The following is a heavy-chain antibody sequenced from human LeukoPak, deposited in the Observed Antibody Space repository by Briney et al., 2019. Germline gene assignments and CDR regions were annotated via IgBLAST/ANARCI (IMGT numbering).Heavy chain of an antibody. V-gene: IGHV3-7*03. Sequence: PGASLRLSCAASGFTFSTYWMSWVRQAPGKGLEWVANIKQDGSEKYYVDSVKGRFTISRDNAKNSLYLQMNSLRAEDTAVYYCARGSGPRYCSSTSCPTDYWGQGTLVTVSS. CDR3: ARGSGPRYCSSTSCPTDY. CDR1: GFTFSTYW. D-gene: IGHD2-2*01. CDR2: IKQDGSEK. J-gene: IGHJ4*02.